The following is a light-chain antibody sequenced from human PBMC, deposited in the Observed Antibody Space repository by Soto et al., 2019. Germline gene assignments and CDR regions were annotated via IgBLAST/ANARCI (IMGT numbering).Light chain of an antibody. CDR3: SSYTSASTPLV. Sequence: QSALTQPASVSGSPGQSITISCTGTGSDVGGYNYVSWYQQHPGKAPKVMIYDVSNRPSGGSNRFSGSKSGNTAALTISGLQAADEADYYCSSYTSASTPLVFGGGTKLTVL. V-gene: IGLV2-14*01. CDR1: GSDVGGYNY. CDR2: DVS. J-gene: IGLJ2*01.